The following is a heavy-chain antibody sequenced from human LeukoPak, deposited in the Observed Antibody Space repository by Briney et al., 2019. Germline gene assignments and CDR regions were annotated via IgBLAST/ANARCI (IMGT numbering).Heavy chain of an antibody. CDR3: ARGTLYSSGWYFDY. J-gene: IGHJ4*02. D-gene: IGHD6-19*01. V-gene: IGHV4-59*01. CDR2: IYYGGTT. Sequence: SETLSLTCTVSGDSISSYYWGWMRQPPGKGLEWIGYIYYGGTTNYNPSLKSRVTISVDTSTTQFSLNLTSVTAADTAVYYCARGTLYSSGWYFDYWGEGTLVTVSS. CDR1: GDSISSYY.